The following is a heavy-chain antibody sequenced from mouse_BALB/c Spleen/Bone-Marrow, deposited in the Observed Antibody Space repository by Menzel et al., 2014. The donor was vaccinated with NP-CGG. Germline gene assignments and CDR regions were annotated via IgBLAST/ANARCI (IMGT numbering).Heavy chain of an antibody. D-gene: IGHD1-1*01. V-gene: IGHV5-6-4*01. CDR3: TRDPYYYGSSYAMDY. CDR1: GFTFSSYT. CDR2: ISSGGSYT. J-gene: IGHJ4*01. Sequence: EVKLVESGGGLVKPGGSLKLSCAASGFTFSSYTMPWVRQTPEKRLEWVATISSGGSYTYYPDSVKGRFTISRDNAKNTLYLQMSSLKSEDTAMYYCTRDPYYYGSSYAMDYWGQGTSVTVSS.